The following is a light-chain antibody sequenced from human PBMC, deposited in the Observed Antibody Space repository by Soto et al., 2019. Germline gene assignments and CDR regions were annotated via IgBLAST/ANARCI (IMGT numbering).Light chain of an antibody. V-gene: IGLV2-8*01. CDR2: EVS. CDR1: SNDIGNYNY. CDR3: SSYAGSNKLV. J-gene: IGLJ3*02. Sequence: QSALTQPPSASGSPGQSVTISCTGTSNDIGNYNYVSWYQQHPGKAPKFIIYEVSKRPSGVPDRFSGSKSGDMASLTVSGLQPEDEADYYCSSYAGSNKLVFGGGTKVTVL.